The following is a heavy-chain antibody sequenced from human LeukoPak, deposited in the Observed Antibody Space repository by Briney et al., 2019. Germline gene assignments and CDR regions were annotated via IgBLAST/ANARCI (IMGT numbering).Heavy chain of an antibody. V-gene: IGHV4-34*01. J-gene: IGHJ4*02. CDR2: INHSGST. CDR3: ARSPIWSGYSYYFDY. CDR1: GGSFSGYY. Sequence: SETLSLTCAVYGGSFSGYYWSRIRQPPGKGLEWIGEINHSGSTNYNPSLKSRVTISVDTSKNQFSLKLSSVTAADTAVYYCARSPIWSGYSYYFDYWGQGTLVTVPS. D-gene: IGHD3-3*01.